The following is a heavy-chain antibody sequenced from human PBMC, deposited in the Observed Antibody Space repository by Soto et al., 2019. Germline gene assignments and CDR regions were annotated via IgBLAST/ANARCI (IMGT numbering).Heavy chain of an antibody. V-gene: IGHV3-21*06. J-gene: IGHJ4*02. CDR2: ISSTTNYI. CDR3: ARESEDLTSNFDY. Sequence: EVQLVESGGGLVKPGGSLRLSCAASGLTVTRYSMNWVRQPPGKGLEWVSAISSTTNYIYYGASMKGRFTISRDNAKHFRYLELNNLRAEATAVYYCARESEDLTSNFDYWGQGTLVTVSS. CDR1: GLTVTRYS.